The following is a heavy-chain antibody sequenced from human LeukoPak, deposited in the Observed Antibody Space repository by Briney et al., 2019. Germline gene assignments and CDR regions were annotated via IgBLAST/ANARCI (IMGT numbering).Heavy chain of an antibody. CDR1: GGSISSYY. J-gene: IGHJ4*02. Sequence: KPSETLSLTWTVSGGSISSYYWSWIRQPAGKGLEWIGRIYTSGSTNYNPSLKSRVTMSVDTSKNQCSLKLSSVTAADTAVYYCASSRRDGYNFNYWGQGTLVTVSS. CDR3: ASSRRDGYNFNY. CDR2: IYTSGST. V-gene: IGHV4-4*07. D-gene: IGHD5-24*01.